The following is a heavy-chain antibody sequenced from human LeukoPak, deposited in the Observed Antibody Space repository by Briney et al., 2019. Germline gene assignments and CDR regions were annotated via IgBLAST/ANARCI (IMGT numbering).Heavy chain of an antibody. J-gene: IGHJ4*02. Sequence: GGSLRLSCAASGFTFSSYSMNWVRQAPGKGLEWVSSISSSSSYIYYADSVKGRFTISRDNAKNSLYLQMNSLRAEDTAVYYCARDLGHYGSGSYYNGIDYWGQGALVTVSS. CDR3: ARDLGHYGSGSYYNGIDY. D-gene: IGHD3-10*01. V-gene: IGHV3-21*01. CDR2: ISSSSSYI. CDR1: GFTFSSYS.